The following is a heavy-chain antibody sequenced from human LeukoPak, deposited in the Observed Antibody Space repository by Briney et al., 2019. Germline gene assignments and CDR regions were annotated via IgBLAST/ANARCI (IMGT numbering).Heavy chain of an antibody. CDR2: TYYSGST. CDR1: GGSLSSYY. CDR3: ARWVFCSSTSCTDAFDI. J-gene: IGHJ3*02. D-gene: IGHD2-2*01. Sequence: SETLSLTCPVSGGSLSSYYWSWIRQPPGKGLEWIGYTYYSGSTDYNPPLKSRATISVDTSTNQCSLRLSSVTAADTAVYYCARWVFCSSTSCTDAFDICGEGTMVTVSS. V-gene: IGHV4-59*01.